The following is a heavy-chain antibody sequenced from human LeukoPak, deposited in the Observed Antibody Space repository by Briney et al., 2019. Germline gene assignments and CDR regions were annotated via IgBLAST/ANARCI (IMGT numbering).Heavy chain of an antibody. Sequence: GGSLRLSCAASGFTFSSYAMSWVRQAPGKGLEWVSAISGSGGSTYYADSVKGRFTISRDNSKNTLYLQMNSLRAEDTAVYYCAKARKHGITGTTIDYWGQGTLVTVSS. D-gene: IGHD1-7*01. J-gene: IGHJ4*02. CDR3: AKARKHGITGTTIDY. CDR1: GFTFSSYA. CDR2: ISGSGGST. V-gene: IGHV3-23*01.